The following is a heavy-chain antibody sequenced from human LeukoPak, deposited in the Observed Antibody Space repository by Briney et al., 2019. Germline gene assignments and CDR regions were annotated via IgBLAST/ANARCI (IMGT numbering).Heavy chain of an antibody. D-gene: IGHD5-18*01. V-gene: IGHV3-64*01. CDR1: GFTFSSYA. CDR2: ISSNGDST. Sequence: PGGSLRLSCAASGFTFSSYAMHWVRQAPGKGLEYVSAISSNGDSTYYANSVKGRFTISRDNSKNTLYLQMGSLRAEDMAVYYCARGYSYFYFDYWGQGTLVTVSS. CDR3: ARGYSYFYFDY. J-gene: IGHJ4*02.